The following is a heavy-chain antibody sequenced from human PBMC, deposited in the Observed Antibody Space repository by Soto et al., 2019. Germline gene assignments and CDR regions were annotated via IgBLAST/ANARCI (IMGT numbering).Heavy chain of an antibody. CDR1: GYTVNNYG. CDR2: IGTHNSDT. D-gene: IGHD3-3*01. CDR3: ARDWRGAEGFDT. J-gene: IGHJ5*02. Sequence: QVQLVQSGTEVKKPGASVKVSCKASGYTVNNYGFSWVRQAPGQWLEWMGWIGTHNSDTTPAHSYQGRVTMTTDTSTTTAYMELRSLTFDDTAVYFCARDWRGAEGFDTWGQGTLVIVSS. V-gene: IGHV1-18*01.